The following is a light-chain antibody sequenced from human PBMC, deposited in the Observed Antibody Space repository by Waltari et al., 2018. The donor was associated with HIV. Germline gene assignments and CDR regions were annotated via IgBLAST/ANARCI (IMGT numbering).Light chain of an antibody. Sequence: QSVLAQPPSASGTPGQRVTISCSGSTPNIGGNTVRWYQQLPGTAPKRLIYSNNERPSGVPDRLSGSTSGTSASLVISGLQSEDEADYYCAAWDDSLKGGAFGTGTKVTVL. J-gene: IGLJ1*01. CDR1: TPNIGGNT. CDR3: AAWDDSLKGGA. V-gene: IGLV1-44*01. CDR2: SNN.